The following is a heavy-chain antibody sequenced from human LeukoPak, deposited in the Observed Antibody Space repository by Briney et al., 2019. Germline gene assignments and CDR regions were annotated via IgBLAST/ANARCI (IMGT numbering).Heavy chain of an antibody. J-gene: IGHJ4*02. CDR2: ISGSGGSR. CDR3: AKDGAYDSSGYSRFDY. V-gene: IGHV3-23*01. D-gene: IGHD3-22*01. Sequence: PGGSLRLSCSASGFTFNNYAMSWVRQAPGKGLEWVSGISGSGGSRNYADPVKGRFTISRDNSKNTLYLQMNSLRAEDTAVYYCAKDGAYDSSGYSRFDYWGQGTLVTVSS. CDR1: GFTFNNYA.